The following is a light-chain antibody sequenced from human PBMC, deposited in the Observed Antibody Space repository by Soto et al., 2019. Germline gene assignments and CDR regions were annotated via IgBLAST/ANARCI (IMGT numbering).Light chain of an antibody. CDR1: QSVSSN. J-gene: IGKJ4*01. Sequence: IVMTKSPATLSVSPGERATLSCRASQSVSSNLAWYQQKPGQAPRLLMFGASTRATNIPARFSGSGSGTEFTLTISSLQSEDFAVYYCQQYFNWPPLTFGGGTKVDI. CDR3: QQYFNWPPLT. CDR2: GAS. V-gene: IGKV3-15*01.